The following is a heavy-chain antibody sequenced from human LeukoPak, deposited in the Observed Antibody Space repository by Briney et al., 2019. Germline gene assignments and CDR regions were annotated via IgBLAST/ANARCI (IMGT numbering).Heavy chain of an antibody. J-gene: IGHJ5*02. CDR3: ARAPRGDSSGYYFLNP. CDR1: GYSFTSYW. Sequence: GESLKISCKGSGYSFTSYWIGWVRQMPGKGLEWMGIIYPGDSGTRYSPTFQGQVTISADKSISTAYLQWSSLKASDTAMYYCARAPRGDSSGYYFLNPWGQGTLVTVSS. D-gene: IGHD3-22*01. V-gene: IGHV5-51*01. CDR2: IYPGDSGT.